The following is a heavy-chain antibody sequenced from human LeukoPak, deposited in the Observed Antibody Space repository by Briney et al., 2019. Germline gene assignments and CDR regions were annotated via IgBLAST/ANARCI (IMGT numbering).Heavy chain of an antibody. CDR2: INPNRGDT. D-gene: IGHD1-14*01. Sequence: ASVKVSCKVSGYSFTGYYIHWVRQAPGQGFEWMGWINPNRGDTNYAQKFQGRVTLTKDTPISTAFMELYSLRSDDTAVYYCARGLPSGNHQRFYFDYWGRGTLITVSS. CDR1: GYSFTGYY. J-gene: IGHJ4*02. V-gene: IGHV1-2*02. CDR3: ARGLPSGNHQRFYFDY.